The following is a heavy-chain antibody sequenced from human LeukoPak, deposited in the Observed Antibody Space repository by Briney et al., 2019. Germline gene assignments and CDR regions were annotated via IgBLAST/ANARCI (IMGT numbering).Heavy chain of an antibody. Sequence: ASVKVSCKASGYTFTGYYMHWVRLAPGQGLEWMGWINPNSGGTNYAQKFQGRVTMTRDTSISTAYMELSRLRSDDTAVYYCARDYSSSWYLPDYWGQGTLVTVSS. D-gene: IGHD6-13*01. J-gene: IGHJ4*02. CDR1: GYTFTGYY. CDR3: ARDYSSSWYLPDY. V-gene: IGHV1-2*02. CDR2: INPNSGGT.